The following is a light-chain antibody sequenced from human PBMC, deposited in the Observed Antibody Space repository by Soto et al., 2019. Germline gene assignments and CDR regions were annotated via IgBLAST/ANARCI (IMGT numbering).Light chain of an antibody. J-gene: IGKJ4*01. CDR3: QQRSNWPPVT. CDR2: DAY. CDR1: QSFRGL. Sequence: EIVMTQSPATLSVSPGERATLSCRASQSFRGLLAWYQQKPGQAPRLLIYDAYNRATGIPPRFSGSGSGTDFTLTISSLEPEDFAVYYCQQRSNWPPVTFGGGTKVDIK. V-gene: IGKV3-11*01.